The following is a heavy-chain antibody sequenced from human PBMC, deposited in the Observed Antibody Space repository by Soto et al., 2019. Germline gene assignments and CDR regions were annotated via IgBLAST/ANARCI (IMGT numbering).Heavy chain of an antibody. J-gene: IGHJ6*02. Sequence: GASVKVSCKASGYTFTGYYMHWVRQAPGQGLEWMGWINPNSGGTNYAQKFQGWVTMTRDTSISTAYMELSRLRSDDTAVYYCARDFWSGYYSEGTHYYYYYGMDVWGQGTTVTVS. CDR1: GYTFTGYY. D-gene: IGHD3-3*01. V-gene: IGHV1-2*04. CDR3: ARDFWSGYYSEGTHYYYYYGMDV. CDR2: INPNSGGT.